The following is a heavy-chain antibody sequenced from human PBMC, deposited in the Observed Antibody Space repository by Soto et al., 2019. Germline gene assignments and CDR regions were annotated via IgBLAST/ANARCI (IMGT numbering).Heavy chain of an antibody. D-gene: IGHD5-18*01. V-gene: IGHV5-10-1*01. CDR1: GYSFTSYW. J-gene: IGHJ4*02. Sequence: AESLKISCKGSGYSFTSYWISWVRQMPGKGLEWMGRIDPSDSYTNYSPSLQGHVTISADKSISTAYLQWSSLKASDNAMYYGARPDMVTRDYWGQGTLVTVSS. CDR3: ARPDMVTRDY. CDR2: IDPSDSYT.